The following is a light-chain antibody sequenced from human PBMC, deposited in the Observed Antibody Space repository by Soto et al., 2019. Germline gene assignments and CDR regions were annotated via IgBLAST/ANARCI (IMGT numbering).Light chain of an antibody. CDR1: SGDVGAYNY. CDR2: DVN. V-gene: IGLV2-14*03. CDR3: SSYTSDNTDVV. Sequence: QSVLTQPASVSGSPGQSITISCTGTSGDVGAYNYVSWYQHHPGKAPKLIIYDVNDRPSGVSNRFSGSKSGNTASLTISGLQAEDESDYYCSSYTSDNTDVVFGGGTKLTVL. J-gene: IGLJ2*01.